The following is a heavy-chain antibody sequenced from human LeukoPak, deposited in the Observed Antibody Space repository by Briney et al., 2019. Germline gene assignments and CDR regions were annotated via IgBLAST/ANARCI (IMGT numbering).Heavy chain of an antibody. CDR1: GYTFTGYY. V-gene: IGHV1-2*02. CDR2: INPNSGGT. D-gene: IGHD5-12*01. Sequence: ASVKVSCKASGYTFTGYYMHWVRQAPGQGLEWMGWINPNSGGTNYAQKFQGRVTMTRDTSISTAYMELSRLRSDDTAVYYCARGPSIVATMGWFDPWSQGTLVTVSS. CDR3: ARGPSIVATMGWFDP. J-gene: IGHJ5*02.